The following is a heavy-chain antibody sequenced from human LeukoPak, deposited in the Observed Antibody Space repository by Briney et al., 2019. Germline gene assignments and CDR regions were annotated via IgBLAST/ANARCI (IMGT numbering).Heavy chain of an antibody. V-gene: IGHV4-4*07. Sequence: PSETLSLTCTVSGGSISSYYWSWIRQPAGKGLEWIGRIYTSGSTNYNPSLKSRVTMSVDTSKNQFSLKLSSVTAADTAVYYCARGKYIVVVVAENWFDPWGQGTLVTVSS. D-gene: IGHD2-15*01. CDR2: IYTSGST. J-gene: IGHJ5*02. CDR3: ARGKYIVVVVAENWFDP. CDR1: GGSISSYY.